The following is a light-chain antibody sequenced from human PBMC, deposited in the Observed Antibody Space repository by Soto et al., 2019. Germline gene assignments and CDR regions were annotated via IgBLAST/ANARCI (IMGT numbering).Light chain of an antibody. V-gene: IGKV3-15*01. CDR2: RTS. CDR3: QQYNNWPRAT. Sequence: EIVMTQSPSTLSVSPWERSTLSFMASQSISSNLAWYQQKPGQAPRLLMFRTSSRATGFPARFSGSGSGTEFNLTISSLQSEDFGVYYCQQYNNWPRATFGGGTKVDIK. J-gene: IGKJ4*01. CDR1: QSISSN.